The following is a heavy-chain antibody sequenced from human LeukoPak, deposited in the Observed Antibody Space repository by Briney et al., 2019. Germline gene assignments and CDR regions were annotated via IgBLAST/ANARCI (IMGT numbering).Heavy chain of an antibody. V-gene: IGHV3-53*01. Sequence: GGSLRLSCAASGFAVGSNYMNWVRQAPGKGLEWVSVIYSDGRTYYADSVKGRFTISRDISKNTLFLEMTSLRAEDTAVYYCAKVKGRYGEGYFDYWGQGTLVTVSS. J-gene: IGHJ4*02. CDR3: AKVKGRYGEGYFDY. CDR1: GFAVGSNY. CDR2: IYSDGRT. D-gene: IGHD3-10*01.